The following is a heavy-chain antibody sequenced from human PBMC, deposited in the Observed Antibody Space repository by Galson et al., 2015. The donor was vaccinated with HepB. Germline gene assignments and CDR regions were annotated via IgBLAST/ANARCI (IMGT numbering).Heavy chain of an antibody. V-gene: IGHV3-23*01. Sequence: LRLSCAASGFTFSRYAMNWVRQAPGRGLEWISSITGPGGGTYSADSVKGRFTISRDNSRNTLFLHIDSLGAEDTAVYYCATARDDFWSGYWFDSWGQGTLVTVSS. CDR2: ITGPGGGT. D-gene: IGHD3-3*01. J-gene: IGHJ5*01. CDR3: ATARDDFWSGYWFDS. CDR1: GFTFSRYA.